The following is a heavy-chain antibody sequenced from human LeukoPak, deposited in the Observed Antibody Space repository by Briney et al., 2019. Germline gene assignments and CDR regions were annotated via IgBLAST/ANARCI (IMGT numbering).Heavy chain of an antibody. CDR2: IYRGGST. Sequence: PSETLSLTCTVSGYSISSGYYWGWIRQPPGKGLEWIANIYRGGSTYYNPSLKSRVAISVDTSKNQFSLKLSSVTAADTAVYYCARDRLRGYNWFDPWGQGTLVTVSS. D-gene: IGHD5-12*01. V-gene: IGHV4-38-2*02. J-gene: IGHJ5*02. CDR3: ARDRLRGYNWFDP. CDR1: GYSISSGYY.